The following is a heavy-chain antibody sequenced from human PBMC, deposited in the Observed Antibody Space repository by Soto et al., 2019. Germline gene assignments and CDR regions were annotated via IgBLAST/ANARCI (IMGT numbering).Heavy chain of an antibody. Sequence: SDTLSLTCTVSGGSITSNAYYWCWIRHPPGKGLEWLGYIYYSGSASYNPSLKSRVTISVDTSKNQFSLKLSSVTAADTAVYYCARHVHYYGSGSPQIYFDYWGQGTLVTVSS. CDR2: IYYSGSA. V-gene: IGHV4-39*01. D-gene: IGHD3-10*01. CDR3: ARHVHYYGSGSPQIYFDY. CDR1: GGSITSNAYY. J-gene: IGHJ4*02.